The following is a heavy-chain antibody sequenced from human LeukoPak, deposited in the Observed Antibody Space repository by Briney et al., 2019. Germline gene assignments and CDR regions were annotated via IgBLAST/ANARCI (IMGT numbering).Heavy chain of an antibody. CDR2: ISASDGRT. CDR3: ARDLHYYVAMDV. CDR1: GFTFNTYA. Sequence: GGSLRLSCAASGFTFNTYAMGWVRQAPGKGLEWVSSISASDGRTFYADSVKGRFTISRDNSKNTLYLQMNSLRAEDTAVYYCARDLHYYVAMDVWGQGTTVTVSS. V-gene: IGHV3-23*01. D-gene: IGHD3-10*02. J-gene: IGHJ6*02.